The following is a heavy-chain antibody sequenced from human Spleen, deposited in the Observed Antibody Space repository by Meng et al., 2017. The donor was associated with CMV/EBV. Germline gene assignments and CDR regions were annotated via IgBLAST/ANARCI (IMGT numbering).Heavy chain of an antibody. J-gene: IGHJ4*02. V-gene: IGHV3-20*04. CDR1: GGSISSTGYS. CDR3: ARVQQLSTFDY. D-gene: IGHD6-13*01. CDR2: INWNGGST. Sequence: ETLSLTCTVSGGSISSTGYSWGWIRQPPGKGLEWVSGINWNGGSTGYADSVKGRFTISRDNAKNSLYLQMNSLRAEDTALYYCARVQQLSTFDYWGQGTLVTVSS.